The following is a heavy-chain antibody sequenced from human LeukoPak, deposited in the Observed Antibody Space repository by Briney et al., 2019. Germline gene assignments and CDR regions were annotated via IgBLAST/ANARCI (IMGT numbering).Heavy chain of an antibody. J-gene: IGHJ4*02. CDR1: GFTFSSSA. CDR2: ISGSGGST. CDR3: AKGYGDLFFVY. D-gene: IGHD4-17*01. V-gene: IGHV3-23*01. Sequence: GGSLRLSCAASGFTFSSSAMSWVRQAPGKGLEWVSSISGSGGSTYYADSVKGRFTISRDNSKNTLYLQMNSLRAEDTAVYYYAKGYGDLFFVYWGQGTLVTVSS.